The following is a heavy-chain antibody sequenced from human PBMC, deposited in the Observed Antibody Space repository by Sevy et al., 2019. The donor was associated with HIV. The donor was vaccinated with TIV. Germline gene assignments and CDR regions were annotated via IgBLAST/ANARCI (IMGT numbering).Heavy chain of an antibody. CDR2: IRSKAYGGTT. Sequence: GSLRLSCTASGFTFSDYTMSWVRQAPGKGLEWVSFIRSKAYGGTTQYAASVKGRFTISRDDSKSIAYLQMNSLRTEDTAVYYCTRVEGATDWGMDVWGQGTTVTVSS. V-gene: IGHV3-49*04. J-gene: IGHJ6*02. CDR3: TRVEGATDWGMDV. D-gene: IGHD1-26*01. CDR1: GFTFSDYT.